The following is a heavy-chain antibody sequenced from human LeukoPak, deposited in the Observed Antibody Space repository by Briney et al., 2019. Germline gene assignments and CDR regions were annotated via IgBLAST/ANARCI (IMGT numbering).Heavy chain of an antibody. Sequence: SVKVSCKASGGTFSSYDISWVRQAPGQGLEWMGGIIPIFGTANYAQKFQGRVTITADESTSTAYMELSSLRSEDTAVYYCASTGYSSGWYNFDYWGQGTLVTVSS. CDR3: ASTGYSSGWYNFDY. CDR2: IIPIFGTA. D-gene: IGHD6-19*01. J-gene: IGHJ4*02. V-gene: IGHV1-69*13. CDR1: GGTFSSYD.